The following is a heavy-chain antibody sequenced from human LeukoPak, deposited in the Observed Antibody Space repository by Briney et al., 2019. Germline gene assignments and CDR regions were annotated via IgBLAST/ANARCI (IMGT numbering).Heavy chain of an antibody. CDR1: GFTFSNAW. CDR3: ARAPTMSVWFDP. D-gene: IGHD3-22*01. V-gene: IGHV4-34*01. CDR2: INHSGST. Sequence: PGGSLRLSCAASGFTFSNAWMSWVRQAPGKGLEWIGEINHSGSTNYNPSLKSRVTMSVDTSKNQFSLKLSSVTAADTAVYYCARAPTMSVWFDPWGQGTLVTVSS. J-gene: IGHJ5*02.